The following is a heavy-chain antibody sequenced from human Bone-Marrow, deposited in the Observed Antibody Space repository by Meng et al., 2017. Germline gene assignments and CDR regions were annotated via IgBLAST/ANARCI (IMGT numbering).Heavy chain of an antibody. Sequence: GESLKISCKGYGYIFTKNWIAWVRQMPGKGLEWMGIIYPGDSDTRYSPSFQGQVTISADKSISTAYLQWSSLKASDTAMYYCARVDTAMVTLSLMSAFDIWGQGTMVTVSS. CDR3: ARVDTAMVTLSLMSAFDI. V-gene: IGHV5-51*01. D-gene: IGHD5-18*01. CDR2: IYPGDSDT. CDR1: GYIFTKNW. J-gene: IGHJ3*02.